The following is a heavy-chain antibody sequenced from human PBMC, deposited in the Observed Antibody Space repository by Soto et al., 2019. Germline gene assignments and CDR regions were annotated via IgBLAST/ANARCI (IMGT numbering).Heavy chain of an antibody. D-gene: IGHD6-19*01. V-gene: IGHV3-23*01. CDR3: AKDQHPRPRSGWYFDY. J-gene: IGHJ4*02. CDR2: ISGSGGST. CDR1: GFTFSSYA. Sequence: GGSLRLSCAASGFTFSSYAMSWVRQAPGKGLEWVSAISGSGGSTYYADSVKGRFTISRDNSKNTLYLQMNSLRAEDTAVYYCAKDQHPRPRSGWYFDYWGQGTLVTVSS.